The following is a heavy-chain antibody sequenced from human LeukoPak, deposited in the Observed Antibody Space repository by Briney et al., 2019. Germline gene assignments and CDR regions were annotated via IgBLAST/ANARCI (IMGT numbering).Heavy chain of an antibody. V-gene: IGHV4-38-2*02. J-gene: IGHJ4*02. D-gene: IGHD4-23*01. CDR2: IYHSGNT. CDR3: ARVYDYGGTHFDY. Sequence: SETLSLTCTVSGYSISSGYYWGWIRQPPGKGLEWIGSIYHSGNTYYNPSLKSRVTISVDTSKNQFSLKLSSVTAADTAVYYCARVYDYGGTHFDYWGQGTLVTVSS. CDR1: GYSISSGYY.